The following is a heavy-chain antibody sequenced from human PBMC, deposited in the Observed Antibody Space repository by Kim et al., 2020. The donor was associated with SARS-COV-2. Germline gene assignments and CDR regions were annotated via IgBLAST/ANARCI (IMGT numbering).Heavy chain of an antibody. D-gene: IGHD2-15*01. CDR3: ARPILGYCSGGICYGDAFDY. CDR2: IYPGDSDT. V-gene: IGHV5-51*01. J-gene: IGHJ3*01. CDR1: GYSFTNYW. Sequence: GESLKISCKGSGYSFTNYWIGWVRQMPGKGLEWIGIIYPGDSDTRYSPSFQGQVTFSADKSISTAYLQWSSLKASDTAMYYCARPILGYCSGGICYGDAFDYWGQGTMVTVSS.